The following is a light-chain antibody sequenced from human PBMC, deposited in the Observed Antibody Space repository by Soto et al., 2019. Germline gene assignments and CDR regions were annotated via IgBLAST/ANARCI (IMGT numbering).Light chain of an antibody. J-gene: IGKJ2*01. CDR1: QSVRAN. CDR2: GAS. V-gene: IGKV3-15*01. Sequence: EIVMTQSPDTLSVSPGDRVTLSCRASQSVRANLAWYRQKPGQSPRLLIYGASARVTGVPDRFTGSGSGTEFTLTISSLQSEYFAVYYCQQYNDWPRYTFGQGTKLEIK. CDR3: QQYNDWPRYT.